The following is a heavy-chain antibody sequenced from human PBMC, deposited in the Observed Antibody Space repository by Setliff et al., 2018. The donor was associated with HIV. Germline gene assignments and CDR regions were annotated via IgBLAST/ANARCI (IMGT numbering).Heavy chain of an antibody. J-gene: IGHJ2*01. V-gene: IGHV3-64*02. CDR3: ASKFRSGYWYFAL. CDR1: GFAFSNYG. CDR2: ISNTGDHT. Sequence: PGGSLRLSCAASGFAFSNYGMHWVRQAPGKRLEYVSAISNTGDHTYYADSVKGRFTISRDNSKNRLDLKMGSLRAEDMAVYYCASKFRSGYWYFALWGRGTLVTVSS. D-gene: IGHD2-15*01.